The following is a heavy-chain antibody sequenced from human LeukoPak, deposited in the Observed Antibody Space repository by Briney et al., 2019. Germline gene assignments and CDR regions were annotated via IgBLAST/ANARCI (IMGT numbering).Heavy chain of an antibody. V-gene: IGHV1-2*02. J-gene: IGHJ5*02. CDR1: GYTFTLYY. CDR3: AGPWDQVGFDP. CDR2: IYPKTGGT. D-gene: IGHD1-26*01. Sequence: ASVKVSCKASGYTFTLYYLHWVRQSPGQGLEWMGWIYPKTGGTSYAQKFHGRVTMTRDTSISTAYMELIGLRSDDTAVYYWAGPWDQVGFDPWGQGTLVSVYS.